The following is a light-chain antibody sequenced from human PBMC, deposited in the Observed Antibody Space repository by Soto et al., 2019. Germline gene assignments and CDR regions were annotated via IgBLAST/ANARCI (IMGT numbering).Light chain of an antibody. Sequence: DIQMTQSPSSLSASIGDGVTITCRASQRIGYYLNWYQQTPGRAPKVLIYAASSLQSGVPSRFSGSGSGTDFTLTISSLQPEDFAIYYCQQSHSTPYTFGQGTNLEIK. V-gene: IGKV1-39*01. J-gene: IGKJ2*01. CDR3: QQSHSTPYT. CDR2: AAS. CDR1: QRIGYY.